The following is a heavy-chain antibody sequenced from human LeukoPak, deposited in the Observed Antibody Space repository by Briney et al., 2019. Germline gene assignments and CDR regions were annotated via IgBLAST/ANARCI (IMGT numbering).Heavy chain of an antibody. CDR1: GGSISSSSYY. CDR3: ARQLISPNYYDSSGYSV. CDR2: IYYSGST. Sequence: PSETLSLTCTVSGGSISSSSYYWGWIRQPPGKGLEWIGSIYYSGSTYYNPSLKSRVTISVDTSKNQFSLKLSSVTAADTAVYYCARQLISPNYYDSSGYSVWGQGTLATVSS. D-gene: IGHD3-22*01. J-gene: IGHJ4*02. V-gene: IGHV4-39*01.